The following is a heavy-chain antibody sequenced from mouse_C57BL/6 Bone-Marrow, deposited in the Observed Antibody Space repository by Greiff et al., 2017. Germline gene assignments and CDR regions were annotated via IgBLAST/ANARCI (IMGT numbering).Heavy chain of an antibody. CDR3: ASRGQLYFDY. J-gene: IGHJ2*01. V-gene: IGHV1-82*01. CDR1: GYAFSSSW. Sequence: QVQLQQSGPELVKPGASVKISCKASGYAFSSSWMNWVKQRPGKGLEWIGRIYPGDGDTNYNGKFKGKATLTADKSSSTAYMQLSSLTSEDSAVYFCASRGQLYFDYWGQGTTLTVSS. CDR2: IYPGDGDT. D-gene: IGHD3-3*01.